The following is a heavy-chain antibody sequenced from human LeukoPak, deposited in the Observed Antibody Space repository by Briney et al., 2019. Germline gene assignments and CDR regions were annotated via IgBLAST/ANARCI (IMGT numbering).Heavy chain of an antibody. D-gene: IGHD6-19*01. CDR1: EFSFSNYW. CDR3: ARDHSPSMYGSVWYDAFDI. V-gene: IGHV3-7*01. Sequence: PGGSLRLSCVGTEFSFSNYWMTWVRQVPGKGLEWVANIKQDGSKENYVDSVKGRFTMSRDNAKNSLYLQMNNLRAEDTALYYCARDHSPSMYGSVWYDAFDIWGQGTMVTVSS. CDR2: IKQDGSKE. J-gene: IGHJ3*02.